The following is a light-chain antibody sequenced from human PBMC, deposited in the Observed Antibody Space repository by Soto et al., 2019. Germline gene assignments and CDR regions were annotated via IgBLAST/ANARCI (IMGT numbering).Light chain of an antibody. CDR2: AAS. CDR3: QQSYSAPIT. V-gene: IGKV1-39*01. J-gene: IGKJ5*01. Sequence: DIQMTQSPSSLSASVGDRVTITCRTSQSINNCLNWYQQKPGKAPNLLIYAASSLQSGVPSRFSGSGSGTDFTLTINSLHPEDFATYYCQQSYSAPITFGQGTRLEV. CDR1: QSINNC.